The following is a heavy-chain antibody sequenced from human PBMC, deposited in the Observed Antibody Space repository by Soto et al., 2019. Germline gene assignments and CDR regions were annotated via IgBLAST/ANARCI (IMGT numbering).Heavy chain of an antibody. V-gene: IGHV4-38-2*01. CDR3: ARHKVARGGTFEY. CDR2: AYHTGST. J-gene: IGHJ4*02. CDR1: GYAISSGFY. Sequence: KASETLSLTCDVSGYAISSGFYWDWLRLSPGKGLEWIGCAYHTGSTYYNPSLKSRVAISVDTSKNQFSLKMTSVTATDTAVYYCARHKVARGGTFEYWGQGIPVTVSS. D-gene: IGHD5-12*01.